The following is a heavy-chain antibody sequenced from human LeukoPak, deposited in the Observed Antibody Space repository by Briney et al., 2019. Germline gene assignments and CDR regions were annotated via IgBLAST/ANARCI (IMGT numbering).Heavy chain of an antibody. CDR2: ISGSGGST. Sequence: GGSLRLSCAASGFSFRSYAMSWVRQAPGKGLEWVSAISGSGGSTYYADSVKGRFTISRDNSKNTLYLQMNSLRAEDTAVYYCAKSPKWEGLRYFDWLLFLYFDYWGQGTLVTVSS. CDR3: AKSPKWEGLRYFDWLLFLYFDY. D-gene: IGHD3-9*01. CDR1: GFSFRSYA. J-gene: IGHJ4*02. V-gene: IGHV3-23*01.